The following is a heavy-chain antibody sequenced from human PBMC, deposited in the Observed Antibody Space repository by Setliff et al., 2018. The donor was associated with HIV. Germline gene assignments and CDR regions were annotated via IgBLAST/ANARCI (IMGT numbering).Heavy chain of an antibody. CDR1: GFTFSSYT. V-gene: IGHV3-21*01. J-gene: IGHJ4*02. CDR3: ASIELAAMVPVDY. D-gene: IGHD5-18*01. Sequence: LRLSCAASGFTFSSYTMNWVRQAPGKGLEWVSSISSSSYYIYYADSVKGRFTISRDNAKNSLFLQMDSLRAEDTAVYYCASIELAAMVPVDYWGQGTLVTVSS. CDR2: ISSSSYYI.